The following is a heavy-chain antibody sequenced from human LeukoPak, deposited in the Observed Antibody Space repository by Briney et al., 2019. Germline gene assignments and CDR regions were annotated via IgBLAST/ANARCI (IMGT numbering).Heavy chain of an antibody. J-gene: IGHJ4*02. CDR1: GYTFTGCY. V-gene: IGHV1-2*02. CDR3: AREAVVAATFDY. D-gene: IGHD2-15*01. CDR2: INPNSGGT. Sequence: ASVKVSCKASGYTFTGCYMHWVRQAPGQGLEWMGWINPNSGGTNYAQKFQGRVTMTRDTSISTAYMELSRLRSDDTAVYYRAREAVVAATFDYWGQGTLVTVSS.